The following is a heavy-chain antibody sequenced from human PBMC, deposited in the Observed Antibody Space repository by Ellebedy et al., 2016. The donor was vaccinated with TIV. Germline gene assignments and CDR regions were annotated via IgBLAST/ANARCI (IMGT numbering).Heavy chain of an antibody. CDR3: TTGYVVVPAAIPDYYYYGMDV. Sequence: GESLKISXAASGFTFSNAWMSWVRQAPGKGLEWVGRIKSKTDGGTTDYAAPVKGRFTISRDDSKNTLYLQMNSLKTEDTAVYYCTTGYVVVPAAIPDYYYYGMDVWGQGTTVTVSS. CDR2: IKSKTDGGTT. CDR1: GFTFSNAW. J-gene: IGHJ6*02. D-gene: IGHD2-2*01. V-gene: IGHV3-15*01.